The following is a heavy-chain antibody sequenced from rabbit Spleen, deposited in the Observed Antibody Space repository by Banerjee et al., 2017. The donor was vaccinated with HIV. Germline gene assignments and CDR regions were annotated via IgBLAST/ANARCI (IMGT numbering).Heavy chain of an antibody. CDR3: ARARDTYDDIGDYARLDL. J-gene: IGHJ3*01. V-gene: IGHV1S43*01. D-gene: IGHD2-1*01. Sequence: QEQLEESGGGLVKPGASLTLTCTASGFSFSSSYDMCWVRQAPGKGLELIACIYISSGSTWYASWVNGRFTISRSTSLNTVDLKMTSLTAADTATYFCARARDTYDDIGDYARLDLWGQGTLVTVS. CDR1: GFSFSSSYD. CDR2: IYISSGST.